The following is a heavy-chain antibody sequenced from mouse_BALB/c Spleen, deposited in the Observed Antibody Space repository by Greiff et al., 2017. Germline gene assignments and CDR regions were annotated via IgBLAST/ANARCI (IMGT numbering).Heavy chain of an antibody. V-gene: IGHV2-6-7*01. J-gene: IGHJ4*01. D-gene: IGHD2-1*01. CDR3: ARDVDYYVNYMDY. CDR2: IWGDGST. Sequence: QVQLKESGPGLVAPSQSLSITCTVSGFSLTGYGVNWVRQPPGKGLEWLGMIWGDGSTDYNSALKSRLSISKDNSKSQVFLKMNSLQTDDTARYYCARDVDYYVNYMDYWGQGTSVTVSS. CDR1: GFSLTGYG.